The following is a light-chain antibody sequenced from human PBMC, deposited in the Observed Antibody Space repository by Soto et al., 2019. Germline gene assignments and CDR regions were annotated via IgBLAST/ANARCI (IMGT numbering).Light chain of an antibody. V-gene: IGKV2-28*01. J-gene: IGKJ4*01. CDR2: LGS. CDR3: MQALQTLLT. CDR1: QSLLHSNGYNY. Sequence: DIVMTQSPLSLPVTPGEPASISCRSSQSLLHSNGYNYLDWYLQKPGQSPQLLIYLGSNRASGVPARFSGSGSGTDFTLKISGVEAEDVGVYYCMQALQTLLTFGGGTKVEIK.